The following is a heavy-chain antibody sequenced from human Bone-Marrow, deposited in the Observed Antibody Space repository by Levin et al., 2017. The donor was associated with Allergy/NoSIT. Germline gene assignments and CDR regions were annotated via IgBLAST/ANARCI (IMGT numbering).Heavy chain of an antibody. D-gene: IGHD2-2*01. CDR3: AKESLGFCSSTSCYPGMGS. V-gene: IGHV3-23*01. CDR2: IVGNGVAT. J-gene: IGHJ5*02. CDR1: GFTFSNFG. Sequence: GESLKISCAASGFTFSNFGMSWVRQAPGKGLEWVSAIVGNGVATYHADSVKGRFTISRDNSKNTLYLQMNSLRAEDTAVYYCAKESLGFCSSTSCYPGMGSWGQGTLVTVSS.